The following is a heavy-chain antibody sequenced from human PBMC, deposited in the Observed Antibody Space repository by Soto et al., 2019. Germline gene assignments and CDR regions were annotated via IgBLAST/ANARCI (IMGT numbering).Heavy chain of an antibody. V-gene: IGHV3-23*01. CDR1: GFTFISYS. Sequence: PGGSLRLSCATSGFTFISYSMSWVRQAPGKGLEWVSAITGSGGSTYYADSAKGRFTISRDNSKNTLYLQLNSLRAEDTAIYYCAKEKYSNGFFDYWGQGTLVTVSS. D-gene: IGHD6-19*01. J-gene: IGHJ4*02. CDR3: AKEKYSNGFFDY. CDR2: ITGSGGST.